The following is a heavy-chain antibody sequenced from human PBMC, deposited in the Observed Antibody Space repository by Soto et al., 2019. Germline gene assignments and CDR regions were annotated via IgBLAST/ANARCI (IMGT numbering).Heavy chain of an antibody. J-gene: IGHJ6*02. D-gene: IGHD3-10*01. CDR2: IIPIFGTA. Sequence: QVQLVQSGAEVKKPGSSVKVSCKASGGTFSSYAISWVRQAPGQGLEWMGGIIPIFGTANYAQKFQGRVTITADESTSTAYMELSSLRSEDTAVYYCARNAEGDYGSGSRYYYYGMDVWGQGTTVTVSS. CDR1: GGTFSSYA. V-gene: IGHV1-69*01. CDR3: ARNAEGDYGSGSRYYYYGMDV.